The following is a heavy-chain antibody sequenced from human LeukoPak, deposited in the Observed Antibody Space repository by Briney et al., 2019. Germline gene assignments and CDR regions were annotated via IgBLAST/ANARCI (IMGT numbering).Heavy chain of an antibody. V-gene: IGHV4-34*01. CDR3: ARVAIFGVVINAMDV. Sequence: PSETLSLTCAISDGSFTGYFWNWVRQAPGKGLEGIGDINHGGSTNYNPSLRSRVTMSVYTSKNHVSLKLSSVTAADPAVYYCARVAIFGVVINAMDVWGQGITVTVSS. J-gene: IGHJ6*02. CDR1: DGSFTGYF. CDR2: INHGGST. D-gene: IGHD3-3*01.